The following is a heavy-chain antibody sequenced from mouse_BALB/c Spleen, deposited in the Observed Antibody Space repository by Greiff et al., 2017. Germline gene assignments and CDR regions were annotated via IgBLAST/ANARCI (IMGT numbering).Heavy chain of an antibody. CDR2: IWAGGST. Sequence: VKVEESGPGLVAPSQSLSITCTVSGFSLTSYGVHWVRQPPGKGLEWLGVIWAGGSTNYNSALMSRLSISKDNSKSQVFLKMNSLQTDDTAMYYCARDDYRYDVWYFDVWGAGTTVTVSS. CDR3: ARDDYRYDVWYFDV. CDR1: GFSLTSYG. J-gene: IGHJ1*01. D-gene: IGHD2-14*01. V-gene: IGHV2-9*02.